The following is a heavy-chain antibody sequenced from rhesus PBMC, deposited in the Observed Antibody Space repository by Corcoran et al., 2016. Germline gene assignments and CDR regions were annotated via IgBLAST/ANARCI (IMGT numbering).Heavy chain of an antibody. CDR3: ARDWDSSWFFDC. CDR1: GASLSSNS. Sequence: QVQLQESGPGLVKPSETLPLTCAVSGASLSSNSWSWLRPAPGKGLEWIGRIYGRGGGTHSNPHLKRRVTISIDTAKNQFSLKLSSVTAADTAVYYCARDWDSSWFFDCWGQGVLVTVSS. V-gene: IGHV4S2*01. CDR2: IYGRGGGT. D-gene: IGHD6-13*01. J-gene: IGHJ4*01.